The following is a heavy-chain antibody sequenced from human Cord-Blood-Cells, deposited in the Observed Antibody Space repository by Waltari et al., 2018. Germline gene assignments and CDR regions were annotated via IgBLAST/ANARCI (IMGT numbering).Heavy chain of an antibody. CDR1: GYTFTSYY. D-gene: IGHD3-22*01. CDR2: NNPSGGST. V-gene: IGHV1-46*01. J-gene: IGHJ4*02. Sequence: QVQLVQSGAEVKKPGASVKVSCKASGYTFTSYYMHWVRQAPGQGLEWMGKNNPSGGSTSYGQKFQGRVTMTRDTSTSTVYMELSSLRSEDTAVYYCARVMDYYDSSGYSSLDYWGQGTLVTVSS. CDR3: ARVMDYYDSSGYSSLDY.